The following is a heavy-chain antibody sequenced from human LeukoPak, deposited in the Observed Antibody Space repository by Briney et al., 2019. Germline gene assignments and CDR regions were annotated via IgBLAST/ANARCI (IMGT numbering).Heavy chain of an antibody. D-gene: IGHD4-11*01. V-gene: IGHV4-59*11. CDR1: DDSITMHY. CDR2: VDHTGST. CDR3: ARGRVSSSTWYSTYYYFFYMDF. Sequence: SETLSLTCTVSDDSITMHYWTWIRQPPGKGLEWIGYVDHTGSTKFNPSLNGRVSISRDTSNNFFSLRLRSVTAADTAVYFCARGRVSSSTWYSTYYYFFYMDFWGKGTTVTVSS. J-gene: IGHJ6*03.